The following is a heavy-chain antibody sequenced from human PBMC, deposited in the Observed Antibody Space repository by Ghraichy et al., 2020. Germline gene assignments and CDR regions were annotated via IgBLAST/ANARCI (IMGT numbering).Heavy chain of an antibody. Sequence: GGSLRLSCAASGFTFSSYGMHWVRQAPGKGLEWVAVIWYDGSNKYYADSVKGRFTISRDNSKNTLYLQMNSLRAEDTAVYYCARDISQRREVRGVTALRAATTPRDAFDIWGQGTMVTVSS. V-gene: IGHV3-33*01. D-gene: IGHD3-10*01. J-gene: IGHJ3*02. CDR1: GFTFSSYG. CDR3: ARDISQRREVRGVTALRAATTPRDAFDI. CDR2: IWYDGSNK.